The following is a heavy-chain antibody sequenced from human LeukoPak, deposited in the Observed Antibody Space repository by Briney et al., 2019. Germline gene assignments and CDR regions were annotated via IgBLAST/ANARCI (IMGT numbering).Heavy chain of an antibody. Sequence: GRSLRLSCAASGFTFSDYAMHWVRQAPGKGLEWVAVLSYGGTNKYYADSVKGRFTISRDDSKNTMFLQMNSLRAEDTAVYHCARDRSGYANDAFDFWGQGTMVTVSS. V-gene: IGHV3-30-3*01. CDR2: LSYGGTNK. CDR3: ARDRSGYANDAFDF. J-gene: IGHJ3*01. D-gene: IGHD3-3*01. CDR1: GFTFSDYA.